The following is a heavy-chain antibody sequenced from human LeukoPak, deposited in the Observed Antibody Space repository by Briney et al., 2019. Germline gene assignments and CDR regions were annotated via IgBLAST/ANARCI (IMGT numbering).Heavy chain of an antibody. CDR2: IKSDGSST. V-gene: IGHV3-74*01. J-gene: IGHJ4*02. D-gene: IGHD3/OR15-3a*01. Sequence: GGSLRLSCAASGFTFSSYAMSWVRQAPGKGLEWVSRIKSDGSSTSYADSVKGRFTITRDSAKNTLYLQMSSLRAEDTAVYYCARGTGNYYGYWGQGTLVTVSS. CDR1: GFTFSSYA. CDR3: ARGTGNYYGY.